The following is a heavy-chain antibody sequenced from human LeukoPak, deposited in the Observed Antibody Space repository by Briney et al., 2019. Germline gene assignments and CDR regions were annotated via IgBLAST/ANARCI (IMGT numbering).Heavy chain of an antibody. V-gene: IGHV4-34*01. J-gene: IGHJ6*03. CDR1: GGSFSGYY. D-gene: IGHD4-17*01. Sequence: PSETLSLTCAVYGGSFSGYYWSWIRQPPGKGLECIGEINHSGSTNYNPSLKSRVTISVDTSKNQFSLKLSSVTAADTAVYYCARKNYGDWVYYYYYYMDVWGKGTTVIVSS. CDR3: ARKNYGDWVYYYYYYMDV. CDR2: INHSGST.